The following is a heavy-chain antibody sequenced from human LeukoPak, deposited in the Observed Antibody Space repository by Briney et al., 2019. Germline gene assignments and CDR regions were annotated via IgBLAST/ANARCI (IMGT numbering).Heavy chain of an antibody. V-gene: IGHV4-61*08. Sequence: PSETLTLSCNASGGTVSSGGNHWSWIRQPPGKGLEWSGFIYYTGSTNYNPSLKSRVTISVYTSKTQFSLKLSSVTAADTAVYYCARAPYFDNLYDYHERPRCFYFWGHGILVTVSS. D-gene: IGHD3-9*01. J-gene: IGHJ4*01. CDR2: IYYTGST. CDR1: GGTVSSGGNH. CDR3: ARAPYFDNLYDYHERPRCFYF.